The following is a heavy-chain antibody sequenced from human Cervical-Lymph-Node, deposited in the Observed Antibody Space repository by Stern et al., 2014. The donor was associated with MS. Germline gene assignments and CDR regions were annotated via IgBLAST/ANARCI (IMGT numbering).Heavy chain of an antibody. J-gene: IGHJ4*02. V-gene: IGHV5-51*01. CDR3: ARHQVIGHNPGTVDF. Sequence: EMQLVESGAEVKKPGDSLKISCQASGYSFTTYWIGWVRQMPGKGLEWMGIIYPDDSDTRYSPSFQGQGTISADKSIESSYLQWSSRKASDTATYYCARHQVIGHNPGTVDFWGQGTLVTVSS. CDR1: GYSFTTYW. D-gene: IGHD3-10*01. CDR2: IYPDDSDT.